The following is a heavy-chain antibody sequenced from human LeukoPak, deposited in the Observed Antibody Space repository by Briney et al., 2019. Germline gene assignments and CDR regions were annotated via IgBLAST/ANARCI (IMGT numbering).Heavy chain of an antibody. CDR1: GGSISSGGYY. J-gene: IGHJ4*02. D-gene: IGHD3-10*01. Sequence: PSQTLSLTCTVSGGSISSGGYYWSWIHQHPGKGLEWIGYIYYSGSTYYNPSLKSRVTISVDTSKNQFSLKLSSVTAADTAVYYCARSRLDPFFGESSGGSYYFDYWGQGTLVTVSS. CDR3: ARSRLDPFFGESSGGSYYFDY. V-gene: IGHV4-31*03. CDR2: IYYSGST.